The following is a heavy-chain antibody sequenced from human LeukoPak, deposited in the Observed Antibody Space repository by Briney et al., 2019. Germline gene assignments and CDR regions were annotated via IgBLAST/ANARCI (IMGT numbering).Heavy chain of an antibody. V-gene: IGHV4-34*01. CDR2: INHSGST. Sequence: GSLRLSCTASGFTFGDYAMSWIRQPPGKGLEWIGEINHSGSTNYNPSLKSRVTISVDTSKNQFSLKLSSVTAADTAVYYCARGKMNWGQGTLVTVSS. CDR1: GFTFGDYA. CDR3: ARGKMN. J-gene: IGHJ4*02.